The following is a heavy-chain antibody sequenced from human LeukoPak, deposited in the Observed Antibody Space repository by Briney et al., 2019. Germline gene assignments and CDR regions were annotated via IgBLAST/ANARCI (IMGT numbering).Heavy chain of an antibody. Sequence: SETLSLTCTVSGGSISSYYWSWIRQPAGKGLEWIGRIYTSGSTNYNPSLKSRVTMSVDTSKNQFSLKLSYVTAADTAVYYCARDRGSLVLSGLWFGEPYHSSDWGKGTTVTVSS. CDR1: GGSISSYY. V-gene: IGHV4-4*07. CDR3: ARDRGSLVLSGLWFGEPYHSSD. J-gene: IGHJ6*04. D-gene: IGHD3-10*01. CDR2: IYTSGST.